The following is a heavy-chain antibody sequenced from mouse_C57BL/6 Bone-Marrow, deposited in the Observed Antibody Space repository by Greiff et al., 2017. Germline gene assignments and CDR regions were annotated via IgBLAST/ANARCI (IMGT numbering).Heavy chain of an antibody. CDR2: IDPETGGT. V-gene: IGHV1-15*01. CDR3: TRPTTVQFAY. D-gene: IGHD1-1*01. CDR1: GYTFTDYE. J-gene: IGHJ3*01. Sequence: QVQLQQSGAELVRPGASVTLSCKASGYTFTDYEMHWVKQTPVHGLEWIGAIDPETGGTAYNQKFKGKALLTADKSSSTAYMELRSLTSEDSAVYYCTRPTTVQFAYWGQGTLVTVSA.